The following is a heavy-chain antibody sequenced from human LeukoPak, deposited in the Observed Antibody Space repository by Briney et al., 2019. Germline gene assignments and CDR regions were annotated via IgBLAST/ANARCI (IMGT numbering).Heavy chain of an antibody. CDR3: ARDAKYYYGSGSNDAFDI. CDR2: ISISSTYI. V-gene: IGHV3-21*01. CDR1: GFTFSSYN. D-gene: IGHD3-10*01. Sequence: PGGSLRLSCAASGFTFSSYNMNWVRQAPGKGLEWVSSISISSTYIYYTDSVKGRFTISRDNAKNSLYLQMNSLRAEDTAVHYCARDAKYYYGSGSNDAFDIWGQGTMVTVSS. J-gene: IGHJ3*02.